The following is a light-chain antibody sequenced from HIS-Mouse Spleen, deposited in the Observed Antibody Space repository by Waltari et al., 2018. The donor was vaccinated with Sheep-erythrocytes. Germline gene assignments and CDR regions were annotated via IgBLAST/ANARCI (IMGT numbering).Light chain of an antibody. CDR1: SSAVGRSNI. CDR2: EGS. V-gene: IGLV2-23*01. J-gene: IGLJ3*02. Sequence: QSALPQPASVSASPGQSITIPCTGTSSAVGRSNIVSWYQQHPGKAPKLMIYEGSKRPPGVSNRFSGSKSGNTASLTISGLQAEDEADYYCCSYAGSSTWVFGGGTKLTVL. CDR3: CSYAGSSTWV.